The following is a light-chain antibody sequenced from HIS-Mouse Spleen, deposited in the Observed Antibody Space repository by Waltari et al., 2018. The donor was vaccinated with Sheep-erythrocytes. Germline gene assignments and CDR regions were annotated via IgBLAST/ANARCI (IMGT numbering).Light chain of an antibody. CDR3: CSYAGSYNHV. J-gene: IGLJ1*01. CDR2: DVS. CDR1: SSDVGGSNY. Sequence: QSALTQPRTVSGPPGQSVPISCTGPSSDVGGSNYVPWYQHHPGKAPKLMRYDVSTRPSGVPDRFSGSTSGNTASLTISGLQAEDEADYYCCSYAGSYNHVFATGTKVTVL. V-gene: IGLV2-11*01.